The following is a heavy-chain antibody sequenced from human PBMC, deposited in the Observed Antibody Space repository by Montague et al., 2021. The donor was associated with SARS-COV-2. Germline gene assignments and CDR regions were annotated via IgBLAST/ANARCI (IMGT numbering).Heavy chain of an antibody. D-gene: IGHD3-10*01. J-gene: IGHJ6*02. CDR3: ARDDIVLQGVTKGMDV. V-gene: IGHV4-39*07. CDR2: MHYSGST. Sequence: SETLSLTCTVSGGSISSSNYYWGWIRQPPGKGLEWIGNMHYSGSTYYNPSLKSRVTISIDTSKNQVSLKLSSVTAADTAVYYCARDDIVLQGVTKGMDVWGQGTTVTVSS. CDR1: GGSISSSNYY.